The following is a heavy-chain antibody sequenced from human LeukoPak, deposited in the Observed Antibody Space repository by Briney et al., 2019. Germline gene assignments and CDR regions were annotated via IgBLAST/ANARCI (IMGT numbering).Heavy chain of an antibody. V-gene: IGHV3-53*01. D-gene: IGHD6-19*01. CDR1: GFTVSSNY. J-gene: IGHJ4*02. CDR2: IYSGGST. Sequence: PGGSLRLSCAASGFTVSSNYMSWVRQAPGKGLEWVSVIYSGGSTYYADSVKGRFTISRDNSKNTLYLQMNSLRAEDTAVYYCARTIAVAGALRVYYFDYWGQGTLVTASS. CDR3: ARTIAVAGALRVYYFDY.